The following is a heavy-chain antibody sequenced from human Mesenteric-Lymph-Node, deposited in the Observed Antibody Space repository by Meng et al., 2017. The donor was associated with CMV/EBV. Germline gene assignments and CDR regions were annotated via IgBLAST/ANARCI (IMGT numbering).Heavy chain of an antibody. CDR1: GFTFSSYG. CDR2: IWYDGSNK. V-gene: IGHV3-33*06. Sequence: GESLKISCAASGFTFSSYGMHWVRQAPGKGLEWVAVIWYDGSNKYYADSVKSRFTISRDNSKNTLYLQMNSLRAEDTAVYYCAKPRGVYYSDDAFDIWGQGTMVTVSS. CDR3: AKPRGVYYSDDAFDI. J-gene: IGHJ3*02. D-gene: IGHD3-10*01.